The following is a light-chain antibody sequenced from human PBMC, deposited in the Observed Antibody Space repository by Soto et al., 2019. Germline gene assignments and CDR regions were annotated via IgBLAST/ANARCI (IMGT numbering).Light chain of an antibody. CDR3: QPYNHWYT. CDR2: GAS. CDR1: QSVSNN. Sequence: EVVLTQSPVTLSVAPGERAPLACRASQSVSNNLAWYQQKPGQAPRLLIYGASTRATGIPARFSGSGSGTEFTLTISSLQSEDFAVYYCQPYNHWYTFGQGTKLDI. J-gene: IGKJ2*01. V-gene: IGKV3-15*01.